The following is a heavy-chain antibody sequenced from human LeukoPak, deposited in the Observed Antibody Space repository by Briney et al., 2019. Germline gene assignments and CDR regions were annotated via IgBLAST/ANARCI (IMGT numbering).Heavy chain of an antibody. Sequence: KSSETLSLTCTVSGGSISSYYWSWIRQPPGKGLEWIGYIYYSGSTNYNPSLKSRVTISVDTSKNQFSLKLSSVTAADTAVYYCARDPYCSSTSCPVGFDYWGQGALVTVSS. CDR3: ARDPYCSSTSCPVGFDY. J-gene: IGHJ4*02. CDR2: IYYSGST. CDR1: GGSISSYY. D-gene: IGHD2-2*01. V-gene: IGHV4-59*12.